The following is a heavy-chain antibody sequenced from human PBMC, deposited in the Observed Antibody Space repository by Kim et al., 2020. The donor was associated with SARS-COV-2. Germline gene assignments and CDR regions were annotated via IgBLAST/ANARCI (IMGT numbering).Heavy chain of an antibody. CDR3: ARTVQGSGFDY. V-gene: IGHV4-59*01. J-gene: IGHJ4*02. Sequence: TNHTPTLRGQVTISVDTSKHQFSLKLSSVTAADTAVYYCARTVQGSGFDYWGQGTLVTVSS. D-gene: IGHD3-10*01. CDR2: T.